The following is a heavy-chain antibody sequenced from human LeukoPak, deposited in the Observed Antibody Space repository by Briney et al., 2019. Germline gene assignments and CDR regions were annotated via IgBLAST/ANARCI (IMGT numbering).Heavy chain of an antibody. Sequence: PGGSLRLSCAASGFTFSSYTMSWVRQAPGKGLEWVSGISGSGSSTYHAESARGRFTISRDNSKNTLHLQMNSLRGEDTAIYYCAKDVDDFLDVFDIWGQGTVVTVSS. CDR3: AKDVDDFLDVFDI. CDR1: GFTFSSYT. CDR2: ISGSGSST. J-gene: IGHJ3*02. D-gene: IGHD3-3*01. V-gene: IGHV3-23*01.